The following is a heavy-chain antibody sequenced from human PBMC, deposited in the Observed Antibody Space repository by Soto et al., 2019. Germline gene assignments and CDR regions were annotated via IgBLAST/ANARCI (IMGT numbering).Heavy chain of an antibody. J-gene: IGHJ3*02. V-gene: IGHV4-31*03. D-gene: IGHD6-19*01. CDR2: IYYSGST. CDR1: GGSISSGGYD. CDR3: ARVGLDSSGWKTDAFDI. Sequence: PSETLSLTCTVSGGSISSGGYDWSWIRQHPGKGLEWIGYIYYSGSTYYNPSLKSRVTISVDTSKNQFSLKLSSVTAADTAVYYCARVGLDSSGWKTDAFDIWGQGTMVTVSS.